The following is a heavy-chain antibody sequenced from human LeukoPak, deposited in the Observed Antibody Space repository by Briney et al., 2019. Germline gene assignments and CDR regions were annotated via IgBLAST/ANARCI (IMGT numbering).Heavy chain of an antibody. Sequence: GGSLRLSCAASEFPVSSNYMTWVRQAPGKGLEWVSVIYSGGSTNYGDSVKGRFTISRDNSKNTLYLQMNSLRAEDTAVYYCAKVAGRAFGQVIVSRARYYMDVWGKGTTVTVSS. CDR3: AKVAGRAFGQVIVSRARYYMDV. J-gene: IGHJ6*03. CDR2: IYSGGST. D-gene: IGHD3-16*02. CDR1: EFPVSSNY. V-gene: IGHV3-53*01.